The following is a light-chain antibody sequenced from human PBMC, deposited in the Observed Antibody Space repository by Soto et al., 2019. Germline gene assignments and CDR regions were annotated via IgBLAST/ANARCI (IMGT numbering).Light chain of an antibody. CDR3: AAWDDSLNGVI. V-gene: IGLV1-44*01. CDR2: SHN. CDR1: SSNIGSNT. Sequence: QSVLTQPPSASGTPGQRVTISCSGSSSNIGSNTVNWDQQLPGTAPKLLIYSHNQRPSGVPDRFSGSKSGTSASLAISGLQSEDEADYYCAAWDDSLNGVIFGGGTQLTVL. J-gene: IGLJ2*01.